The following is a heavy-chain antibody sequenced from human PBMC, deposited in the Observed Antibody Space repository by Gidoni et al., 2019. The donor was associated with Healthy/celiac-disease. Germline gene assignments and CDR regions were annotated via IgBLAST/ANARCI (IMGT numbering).Heavy chain of an antibody. CDR2: INHSGST. CDR1: GGSFSGYY. Sequence: QVQLQQWGAGLLKPSETLSLTCAVYGGSFSGYYWSWIRQPPGKGLEWIGEINHSGSTNYNPSLKSRVTISVDTSKNQFSLKLSSVTAADTAVYYCARGQTHPVGVGAGCFDYWGQGTLVTVSS. V-gene: IGHV4-34*01. CDR3: ARGQTHPVGVGAGCFDY. D-gene: IGHD1-26*01. J-gene: IGHJ4*02.